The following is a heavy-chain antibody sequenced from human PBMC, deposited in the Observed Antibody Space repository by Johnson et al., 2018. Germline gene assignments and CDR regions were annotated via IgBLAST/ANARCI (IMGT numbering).Heavy chain of an antibody. CDR1: GGTFSSYT. CDR3: ARNQNATTRRDGYNYPYVQH. Sequence: QVQLVQSGAEVKKPGSSVKVSCKASGGTFSSYTISWVRQAPGQGLEWMGRIIPILGIANYAQKFQGRVTITADKSTSTAYRELSSLRSEDTAGYYCARNQNATTRRDGYNYPYVQHWGQGTLVTVSS. V-gene: IGHV1-69*02. CDR2: IIPILGIA. J-gene: IGHJ1*01. D-gene: IGHD5-24*01.